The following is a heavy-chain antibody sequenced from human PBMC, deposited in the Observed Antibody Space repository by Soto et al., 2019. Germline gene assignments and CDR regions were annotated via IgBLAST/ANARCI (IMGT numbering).Heavy chain of an antibody. Sequence: QVQLVQSGAEVKRPGSSVKVSCKASGDTFAFYSINWVRQAPGLGLEWMGRINPILSMSNYAQRFQGRVTVTADKSTSTAYMVLNSLRSEDTAMYYCATSYGSGFRAFDYWGQGALVTVSS. J-gene: IGHJ4*02. D-gene: IGHD3-10*01. CDR3: ATSYGSGFRAFDY. CDR1: GDTFAFYS. V-gene: IGHV1-69*02. CDR2: INPILSMS.